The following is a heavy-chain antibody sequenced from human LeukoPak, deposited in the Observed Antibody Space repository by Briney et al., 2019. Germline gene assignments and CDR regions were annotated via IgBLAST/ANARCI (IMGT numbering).Heavy chain of an antibody. J-gene: IGHJ6*02. V-gene: IGHV1-18*01. Sequence: ASVKVSCKASGYTFTSYGISWVRQAPGQGLEWMGWISAYNGSTNYAQKLQGRVTMTTDTSTSTAYMELRSLRSDDTAVYYCASPYDSSGYYYGYYYYGMDVWGQGTTVTVSS. D-gene: IGHD3-22*01. CDR2: ISAYNGST. CDR1: GYTFTSYG. CDR3: ASPYDSSGYYYGYYYYGMDV.